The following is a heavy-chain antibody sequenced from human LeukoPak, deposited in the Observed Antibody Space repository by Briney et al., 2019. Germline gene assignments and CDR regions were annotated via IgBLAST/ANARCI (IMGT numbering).Heavy chain of an antibody. Sequence: RSGGSLRLSCAASGFTFSSYSMNWVRQAPGKGLEWVSSISSSSRYIYYADSVKGRFTISRDNAKNSLYLQMNSLRAEDTAVYYCARERYSSGWFLFDYWGQGTLVTVSS. CDR2: ISSSSRYI. CDR1: GFTFSSYS. CDR3: ARERYSSGWFLFDY. V-gene: IGHV3-21*01. J-gene: IGHJ4*02. D-gene: IGHD6-19*01.